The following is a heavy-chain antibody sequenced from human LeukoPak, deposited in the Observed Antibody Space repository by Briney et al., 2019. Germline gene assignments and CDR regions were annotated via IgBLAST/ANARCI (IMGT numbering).Heavy chain of an antibody. CDR2: IRADGSNK. J-gene: IGHJ4*02. CDR1: GFTFSSYG. V-gene: IGHV3-30*02. CDR3: ASGGTYSGYFSY. Sequence: GGSLRLSCAASGFTFSSYGMHWVRQAPGKGLEWVAFIRADGSNKYYADSVKGRFTISRDNSKNTLYLQMNSLRPGDTAVYYCASGGTYSGYFSYWGQGTLVIVSS. D-gene: IGHD1-26*01.